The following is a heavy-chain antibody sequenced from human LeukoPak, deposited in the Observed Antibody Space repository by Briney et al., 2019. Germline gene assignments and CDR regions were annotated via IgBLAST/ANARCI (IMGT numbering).Heavy chain of an antibody. CDR2: IYYSGST. CDR3: ARQNILTGYYKE. J-gene: IGHJ4*02. D-gene: IGHD3-9*01. CDR1: GGSISSSSYY. V-gene: IGHV4-39*01. Sequence: SETLSLTCTVSGGSISSSSYYWGWIRQPPGKGLEWIGSIYYSGSTYYNPSLKSRVTISVDTPKNQFSLKLSSVAAADTAVYYCARQNILTGYYKEWGQGTLVTVSS.